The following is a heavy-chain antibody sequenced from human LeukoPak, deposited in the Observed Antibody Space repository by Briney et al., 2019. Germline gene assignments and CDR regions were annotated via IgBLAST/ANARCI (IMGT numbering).Heavy chain of an antibody. CDR2: ISSSSSTI. CDR3: ARDLSGVTGYTYGRGIDY. V-gene: IGHV3-48*01. CDR1: GFTFSSYS. J-gene: IGHJ4*02. D-gene: IGHD5-18*01. Sequence: GGSLRLSCAASGFTFSSYSMNWVRQAPGKGLEWVSYISSSSSTIYYADSVKGRFTISRDNAKNSLYLQMNSLRAEDTAVYYCARDLSGVTGYTYGRGIDYWGQGTLVTVSS.